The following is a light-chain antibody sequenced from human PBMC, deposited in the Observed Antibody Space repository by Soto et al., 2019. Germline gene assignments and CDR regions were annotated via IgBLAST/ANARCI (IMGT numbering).Light chain of an antibody. Sequence: EIPLTQSPSSLAASVGDRVTLTCRASRNVSIYLNWYQHKPGKGPTLLIHATSNLQIGVPSRFSGSGSGTEFTLTISSLEPEDFGTYYCQQSYKMPSFGQGTDWRL. CDR3: QQSYKMPS. CDR2: ATS. CDR1: RNVSIY. V-gene: IGKV1-39*01. J-gene: IGKJ5*01.